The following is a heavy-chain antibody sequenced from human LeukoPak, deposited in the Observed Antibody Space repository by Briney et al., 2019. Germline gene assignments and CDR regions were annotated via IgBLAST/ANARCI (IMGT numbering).Heavy chain of an antibody. CDR2: IYSGGST. J-gene: IGHJ3*02. CDR1: GFTFSSYG. V-gene: IGHV3-53*01. CDR3: ARDASGYHAFDI. Sequence: GGSLRLSCAASGFTFSSYGMHWVRQAPGKGLEWVSVIYSGGSTYYADSVKGRFTISRDNSKNTLYLQMNSLRAEDTAVYYCARDASGYHAFDIWGQGTMVTVSS. D-gene: IGHD3-3*01.